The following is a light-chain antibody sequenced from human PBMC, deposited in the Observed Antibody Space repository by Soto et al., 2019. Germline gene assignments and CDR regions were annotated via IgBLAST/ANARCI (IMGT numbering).Light chain of an antibody. CDR1: QSVSYN. CDR3: QQYVSSPWA. V-gene: IGKV3-20*01. Sequence: EIVMTQSPATLSVSPGERVTLSCRASQSVSYNLAWYQQKPGQAPRLLIYGASRRATGIPDRFTGSGSGTDFTLTISRLEPEDFAVYYCQQYVSSPWAFGQGTKVDIK. J-gene: IGKJ1*01. CDR2: GAS.